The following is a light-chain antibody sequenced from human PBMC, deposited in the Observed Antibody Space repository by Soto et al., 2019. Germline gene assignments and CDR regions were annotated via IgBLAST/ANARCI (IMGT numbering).Light chain of an antibody. Sequence: QSVLTQPASASGTPGQRVTISCSGSNSNIGSNYVYWYQQFPGRAPKLLIYRSKERPSGVPDRFSGSKSGTSASLAISGLRSDDEADYYRGAWEDSLNAHVFGIGTKVTVL. CDR3: GAWEDSLNAHV. J-gene: IGLJ1*01. CDR2: RSK. CDR1: NSNIGSNY. V-gene: IGLV1-47*01.